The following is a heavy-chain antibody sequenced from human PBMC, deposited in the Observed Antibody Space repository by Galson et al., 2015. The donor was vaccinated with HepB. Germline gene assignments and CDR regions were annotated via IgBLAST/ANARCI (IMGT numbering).Heavy chain of an antibody. V-gene: IGHV3-23*01. CDR3: AKSMAARPGSFDY. CDR2: ISANTGNT. D-gene: IGHD6-6*01. CDR1: GFTFSNYA. J-gene: IGHJ4*02. Sequence: SLRLSCAASGFTFSNYAVSWVRQAPGKGLEWVSTISANTGNTYYADSVKGRFTISRDNSKNTLYLQMNTLRAEDTAVYYCAKSMAARPGSFDYWGQGTLVTVSS.